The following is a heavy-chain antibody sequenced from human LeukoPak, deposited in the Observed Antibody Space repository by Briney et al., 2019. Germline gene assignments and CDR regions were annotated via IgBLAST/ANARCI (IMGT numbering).Heavy chain of an antibody. D-gene: IGHD4-17*01. CDR1: GFTFSSYA. CDR3: AKRATVTTTYSYYYMDV. V-gene: IGHV3-23*01. Sequence: GGSLRLSCAASGFTFSSYAMSWVRQAPGKGLEWVSGIRGSGRIANLADSVQGRFTISRDNSKNTLYLQMNSLRAEDSAIYYCAKRATVTTTYSYYYMDVWGKGTTVIVSS. CDR2: IRGSGRIA. J-gene: IGHJ6*03.